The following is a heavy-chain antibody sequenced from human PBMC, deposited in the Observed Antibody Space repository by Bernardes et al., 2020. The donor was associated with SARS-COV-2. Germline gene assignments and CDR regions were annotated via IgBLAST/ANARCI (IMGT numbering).Heavy chain of an antibody. CDR3: VRSSATEKYYMDV. V-gene: IGHV3-73*01. D-gene: IGHD3-3*01. CDR2: IKTRSYSYVT. Sequence: GGTLRLSCAASGFTFSGTDMHWVRKASGKGLEWLGRIKTRSYSYVTAYGASVKGRFTISRDDSKNTAFLQMNSLKTEDTAVYYCVRSSATEKYYMDVWGKGTTVTVSS. J-gene: IGHJ6*03. CDR1: GFTFSGTD.